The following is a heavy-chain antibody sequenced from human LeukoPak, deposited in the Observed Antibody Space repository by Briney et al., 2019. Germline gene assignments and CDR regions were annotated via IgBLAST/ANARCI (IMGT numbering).Heavy chain of an antibody. CDR1: GFPFSGYS. Sequence: GGSLRLSCAASGFPFSGYSMNWVRQAPGKELEWVSYISGSSSIIYYADSVKGRFTISRDNAKNSLYLQMNSLRAEDTAVYYCARARPYGSGRNWFDPWGQGALVTVSS. J-gene: IGHJ5*02. V-gene: IGHV3-48*04. CDR3: ARARPYGSGRNWFDP. CDR2: ISGSSSII. D-gene: IGHD3-10*01.